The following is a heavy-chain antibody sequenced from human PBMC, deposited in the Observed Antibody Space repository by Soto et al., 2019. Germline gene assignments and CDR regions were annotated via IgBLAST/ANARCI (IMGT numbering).Heavy chain of an antibody. CDR3: AAESTKDFDY. V-gene: IGHV3-33*01. CDR1: GFTFSSYV. CDR2: IWYDGSNK. J-gene: IGHJ4*02. Sequence: QVQLVESGGGVVQPGGSLRLSCAASGFTFSSYVMHWVRQAPGKGLEWVALIWYDGSNKYYADSVKGRFTISRDNSKDTLYLQMNSLRAEDTPVYYCAAESTKDFDYWGQGTLVTVSS.